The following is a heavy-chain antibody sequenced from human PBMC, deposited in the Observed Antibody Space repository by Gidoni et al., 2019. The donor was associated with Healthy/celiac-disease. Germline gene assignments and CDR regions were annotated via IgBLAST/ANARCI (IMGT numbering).Heavy chain of an antibody. CDR2: INPNSGGT. J-gene: IGHJ6*02. D-gene: IGHD6-13*01. CDR3: ARDGDRHGQQLHYGMDV. Sequence: QVQLVQSGAEVKKPGASVKVSCKASGYTFTGYYMHWVRQAPGQGLEWMGWINPNSGGTNYAQKFQGRVTMTRDTSISTAYMELSRLRSDDTAVYYCARDGDRHGQQLHYGMDVWGQGTTVTVSS. V-gene: IGHV1-2*02. CDR1: GYTFTGYY.